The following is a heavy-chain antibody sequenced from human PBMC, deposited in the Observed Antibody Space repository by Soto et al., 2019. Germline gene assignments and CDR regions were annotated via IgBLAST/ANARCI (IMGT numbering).Heavy chain of an antibody. CDR1: GGSFSGYY. Sequence: SETLSLTCAVYGGSFSGYYWSWIRQPPGKGLEWIGEINHSGSTNHNPSLKSRVTISVDTSKNQFSLKLSSVTAADTAVYYCARGRGYCSGGSCHTNDYWGQGTLVTVSS. J-gene: IGHJ4*02. CDR2: INHSGST. D-gene: IGHD2-15*01. CDR3: ARGRGYCSGGSCHTNDY. V-gene: IGHV4-34*01.